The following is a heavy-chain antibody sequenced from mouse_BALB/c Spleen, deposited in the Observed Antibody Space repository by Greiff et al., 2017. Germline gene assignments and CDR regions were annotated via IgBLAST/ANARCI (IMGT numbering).Heavy chain of an antibody. CDR2: IYPGSGNT. V-gene: IGHV1-77*01. CDR1: GYTFTDYY. CDR3: ARFLNDYAWFAY. J-gene: IGHJ3*01. Sequence: QVQLQQSGAELARPGASVKLSCKASGYTFTDYYINWVKQRTGQGLEWIGEIYPGSGNTYYNEKFKGKATLTADKSSSTAYMQLSSLTSEDSAVYFCARFLNDYAWFAYWGQGTLVTVSA. D-gene: IGHD2-4*01.